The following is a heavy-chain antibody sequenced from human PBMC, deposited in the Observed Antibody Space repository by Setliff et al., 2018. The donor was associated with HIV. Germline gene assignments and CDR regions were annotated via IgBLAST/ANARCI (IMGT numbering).Heavy chain of an antibody. CDR2: IWYDGSNK. Sequence: PGGSLRLSCAASGFTFSSYGMHWVRQAPGKGLEWVAVIWYDGSNKYYADSVKGRFTISRDNAKNSLYLQMNSLRAEDTAVYYCARDSVTTVTTIDYWGQGTLVTVSS. CDR1: GFTFSSYG. J-gene: IGHJ4*02. D-gene: IGHD4-17*01. CDR3: ARDSVTTVTTIDY. V-gene: IGHV3-33*01.